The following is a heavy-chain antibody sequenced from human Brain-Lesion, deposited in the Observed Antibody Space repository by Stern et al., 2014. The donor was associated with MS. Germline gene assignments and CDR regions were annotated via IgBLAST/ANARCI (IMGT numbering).Heavy chain of an antibody. D-gene: IGHD2-2*01. Sequence: QLVQSGPGLVKPSQTLSLSCTVSGGSISSGGYYWSWIRQPAGKGLEWIGRIFNSGSTRYNPSLTSRGTLSKEKPQKPFSLRLNSMTAADTAVYYCARGRVVPGFQYYATDVWGQGTTVIVSS. CDR2: IFNSGST. V-gene: IGHV4-61*02. CDR3: ARGRVVPGFQYYATDV. J-gene: IGHJ6*02. CDR1: GGSISSGGYY.